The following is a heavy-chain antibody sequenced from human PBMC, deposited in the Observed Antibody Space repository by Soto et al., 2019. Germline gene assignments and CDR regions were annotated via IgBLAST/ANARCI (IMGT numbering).Heavy chain of an antibody. CDR1: GFTFSTYA. Sequence: GGSLRLSCAASGFTFSTYAMGWVRQAPGKGLEWVSSISVSGGTAYYANSVKGRFTISRDNSKDTLFLQMNSLRAEDTAVYYCAYDWMGSRNYGSFDPCCPGTLVT. CDR2: ISVSGGTA. J-gene: IGHJ5*02. V-gene: IGHV3-23*01. CDR3: AYDWMGSRNYGSFDP. D-gene: IGHD1-7*01.